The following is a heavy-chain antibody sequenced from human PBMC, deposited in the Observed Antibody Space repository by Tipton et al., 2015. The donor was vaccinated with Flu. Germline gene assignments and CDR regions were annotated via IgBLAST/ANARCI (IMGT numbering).Heavy chain of an antibody. CDR2: ISYDRSEE. D-gene: IGHD5-18*01. CDR1: GFTFGSYG. J-gene: IGHJ4*02. CDR3: ARDPSGYGFDY. Sequence: SGFTFGSYGMHWVRQAPGKGLEWVALISYDRSEEKYSDSVRGRFTIPRDNSKKTVSLQMDSLRAEDTAMYYCARDPSGYGFDYWGQGVLVTVSS. V-gene: IGHV3-33*05.